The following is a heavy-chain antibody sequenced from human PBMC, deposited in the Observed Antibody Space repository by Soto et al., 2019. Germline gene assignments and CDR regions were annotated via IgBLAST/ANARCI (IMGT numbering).Heavy chain of an antibody. V-gene: IGHV1-3*01. J-gene: IGHJ3*02. CDR3: ARVQYSGYDFKLAFDI. Sequence: QVQLVQSGAQVKKPGASGKVSCKASGYTFDNYALHWVRQAPGRRLEWMGWIHAGNGYTKYSRSFQGRVTITRDTAASTVHMDLSSLRSEDTAVYYCARVQYSGYDFKLAFDIWGQGTMVTVSS. CDR1: GYTFDNYA. D-gene: IGHD5-12*01. CDR2: IHAGNGYT.